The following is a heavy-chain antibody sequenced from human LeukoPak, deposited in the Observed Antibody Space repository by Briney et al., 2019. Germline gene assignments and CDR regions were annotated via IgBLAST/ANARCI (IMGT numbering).Heavy chain of an antibody. J-gene: IGHJ3*02. CDR3: ARGGSPPEALGDTFDI. CDR2: ISGDGRIT. V-gene: IGHV3-74*01. D-gene: IGHD1-26*01. Sequence: GGSLRLSCAASRFTFSSHWMHWVRQGPGKGLVWVSRISGDGRITRNADSVKGRFFISRDNAKNTLYLQMNSLRAEGTAVYYCARGGSPPEALGDTFDIWGQGTMVTVSS. CDR1: RFTFSSHW.